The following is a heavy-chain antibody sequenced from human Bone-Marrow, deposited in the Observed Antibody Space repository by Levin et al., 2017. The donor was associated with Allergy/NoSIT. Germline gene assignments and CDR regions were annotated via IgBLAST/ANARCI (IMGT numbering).Heavy chain of an antibody. Sequence: PGESLKISCAASGFTFVNYAMNWVRQAPGKGLEWVSAITGGATNTFYADSVKGRFTISRDNSKNTLFLQMNSLRADDTAVYYCAKVRAYYDFWSGFDSWGQGALVTVSS. CDR1: GFTFVNYA. CDR3: AKVRAYYDFWSGFDS. V-gene: IGHV3-23*01. J-gene: IGHJ4*02. CDR2: ITGGATNT. D-gene: IGHD3-3*01.